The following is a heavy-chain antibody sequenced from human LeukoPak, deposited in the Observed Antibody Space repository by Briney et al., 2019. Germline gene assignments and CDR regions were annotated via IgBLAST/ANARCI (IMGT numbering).Heavy chain of an antibody. J-gene: IGHJ6*03. CDR3: ARVPDYNYYYYYYMDV. CDR2: INHSGST. D-gene: IGHD4-11*01. CDR1: GGSFSGYY. Sequence: SETLSLTCAVYGGSFSGYYWSWIRQPPGKGLEWIGEINHSGSTNYNPSLKSRVTISVDASKNQFSLKLSSVTAADTAVYYCARVPDYNYYYYYYMDVWGKGTTVNVSS. V-gene: IGHV4-34*01.